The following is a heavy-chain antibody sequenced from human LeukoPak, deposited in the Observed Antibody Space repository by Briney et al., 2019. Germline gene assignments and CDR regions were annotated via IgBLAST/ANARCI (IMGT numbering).Heavy chain of an antibody. Sequence: SETLSLTCTVSGGSVSSGSYYWSWIRQPAGKGLEWIGRIYTSGSTNYNPSLKSRVTISVDTSKNQFSLKLSSVTAADTAVYYCARALGWSDPFDYWGQGTLVTVSS. CDR1: GGSVSSGSYY. J-gene: IGHJ4*02. CDR3: ARALGWSDPFDY. D-gene: IGHD4-23*01. V-gene: IGHV4-61*02. CDR2: IYTSGST.